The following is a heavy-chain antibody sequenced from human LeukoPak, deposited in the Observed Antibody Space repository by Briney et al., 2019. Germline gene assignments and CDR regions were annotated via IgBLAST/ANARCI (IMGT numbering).Heavy chain of an antibody. J-gene: IGHJ4*02. Sequence: SETLSLTCAIYGGSFSGYYWSWTRQPPGKGLEWIGEINHSGSTNYNPSLKSRVTISVDTSKNQFSLKLSSVTAADTAVYYCARGPTGDYWGQGTLVTVSS. CDR2: INHSGST. V-gene: IGHV4-34*01. CDR1: GGSFSGYY. CDR3: ARGPTGDY. D-gene: IGHD1-14*01.